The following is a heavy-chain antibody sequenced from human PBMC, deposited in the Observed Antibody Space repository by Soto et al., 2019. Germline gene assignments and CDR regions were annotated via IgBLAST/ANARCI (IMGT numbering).Heavy chain of an antibody. Sequence: TLSLTCTVSGGSVSRDSNFWSWIRQPPGKGLEWIGYIYYSGPTRYNPSLESRVTISIDSSKNQVSLNLTSVTAADTAVYYCARGYSHYAHWGRGTLVTVSS. CDR3: ARGYSHYAH. J-gene: IGHJ4*02. CDR1: GGSVSRDSNF. D-gene: IGHD4-4*01. V-gene: IGHV4-61*01. CDR2: IYYSGPT.